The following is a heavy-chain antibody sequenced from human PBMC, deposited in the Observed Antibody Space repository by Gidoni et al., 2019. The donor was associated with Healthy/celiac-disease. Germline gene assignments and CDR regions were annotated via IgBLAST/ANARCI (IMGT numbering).Heavy chain of an antibody. CDR3: AKPHDGGRYEALGY. CDR2: IRGSCCST. Sequence: AAVGFIFSSYAMSWVRQAPGKGLEWASDIRGSCCSTYYADAVKGRFTISRDNSKNTVYVKMNSVRAEDTAVDYCAKPHDGGRYEALGYWGQGTLGNVSS. J-gene: IGHJ4*02. CDR1: GFIFSSYA. V-gene: IGHV3-23*01. D-gene: IGHD1-26*01.